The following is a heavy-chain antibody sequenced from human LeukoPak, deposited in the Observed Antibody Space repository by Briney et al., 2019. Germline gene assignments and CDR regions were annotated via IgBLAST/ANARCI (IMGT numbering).Heavy chain of an antibody. CDR1: GFTFDDYG. V-gene: IGHV3-20*04. D-gene: IGHD4-17*01. Sequence: GSLRLSCAASGFTFDDYGMSWVRQAPGKGLEWVSGINWNGGRTGYADSVKGRFTISRDNAKNSLYLQMNSLRAEDTALYYCARSMTTVTTRFFDLWGRGTLVTVSS. CDR3: ARSMTTVTTRFFDL. J-gene: IGHJ2*01. CDR2: INWNGGRT.